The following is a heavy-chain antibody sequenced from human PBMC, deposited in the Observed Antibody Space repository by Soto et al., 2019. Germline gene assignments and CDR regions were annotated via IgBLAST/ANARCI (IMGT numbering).Heavy chain of an antibody. CDR3: AREGWRKDFWSGYYTKDYYYYGMDV. J-gene: IGHJ6*02. V-gene: IGHV3-21*01. D-gene: IGHD3-3*01. CDR1: GFTFSSYS. Sequence: GGSLRLSCAASGFTFSSYSMNWVRQAPGKGLEWVSSISSSSSYIYYADSVKGRFTISRDNAKNSLYLQMNSLRAEDTAVYYCAREGWRKDFWSGYYTKDYYYYGMDVWGQGTTVTVSS. CDR2: ISSSSSYI.